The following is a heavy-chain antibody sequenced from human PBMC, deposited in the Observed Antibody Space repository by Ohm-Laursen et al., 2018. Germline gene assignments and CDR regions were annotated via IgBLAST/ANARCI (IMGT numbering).Heavy chain of an antibody. CDR2: TYHSGST. J-gene: IGHJ5*02. Sequence: SETLSLTCAVSGYSISSGYFWGWIRQPPGKGLEWIGTTYHSGSTYYNPSLKSRVPISVDTSKNQFSLKLSSVTAADTALYYCARGLWWFDPWGQGTLVTVSS. CDR1: GYSISSGYF. V-gene: IGHV4-38-2*01. CDR3: ARGLWWFDP.